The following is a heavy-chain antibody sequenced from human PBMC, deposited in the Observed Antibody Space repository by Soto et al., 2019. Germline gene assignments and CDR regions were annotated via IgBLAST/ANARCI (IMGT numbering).Heavy chain of an antibody. Sequence: SETLSLTCAVYGGSFSGYYWSWIRQPPGKGLEWIGYINHSGSTKYNPSLKSRVTISVDTSKNQFSLKVSSATAADTAVYYCARHSNRNYGLYYFDYWGLGALVTVSS. J-gene: IGHJ4*02. V-gene: IGHV4-34*01. D-gene: IGHD4-4*01. CDR1: GGSFSGYY. CDR3: ARHSNRNYGLYYFDY. CDR2: INHSGST.